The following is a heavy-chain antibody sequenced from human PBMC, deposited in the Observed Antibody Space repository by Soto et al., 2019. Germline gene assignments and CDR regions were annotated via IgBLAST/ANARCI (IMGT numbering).Heavy chain of an antibody. V-gene: IGHV3-23*01. D-gene: IGHD5-18*01. J-gene: IGHJ4*02. CDR1: GFNFTLHS. Sequence: EVYLLESGGGLVQPGGSLRLSCEVSGFNFTLHSMTWVRQPPGKGLQWVASISGNGDRAFYGDSVKGRFIVSRDNSKNTLSLQLNRLRADDTAVYYCAKQTAGYYHPTRFPFDKWGQGTLVTASS. CDR2: ISGNGDRA. CDR3: AKQTAGYYHPTRFPFDK.